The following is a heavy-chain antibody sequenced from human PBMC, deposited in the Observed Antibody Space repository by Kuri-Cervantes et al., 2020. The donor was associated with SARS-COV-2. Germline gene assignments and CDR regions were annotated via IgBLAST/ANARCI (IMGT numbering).Heavy chain of an antibody. CDR2: IIPIFGTA. Sequence: SVKVSCKASGGTFSSYAISWVRQAPGQGLEWMGGIIPIFGTANYAQKFQGRVTITADESTSTAYMELSSLRSEDTAVYYCARGAMFANNAREDYWGQGTLVTVSS. CDR1: GGTFSSYA. D-gene: IGHD1/OR15-1a*01. V-gene: IGHV1-69*13. CDR3: ARGAMFANNAREDY. J-gene: IGHJ4*02.